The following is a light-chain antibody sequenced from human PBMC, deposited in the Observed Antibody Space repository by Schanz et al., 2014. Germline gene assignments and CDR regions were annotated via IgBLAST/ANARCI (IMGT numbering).Light chain of an antibody. CDR3: QQFYSSVT. Sequence: DIPMTQSPPSLSASVGDRVTIACRASQSISTYVNWYQHKVGEAPRLLIYAVSTLQSGVQPRFSGGGSVEDFTLTISSLQPDDFATYYCQQFYSSVTFGPGTKVDV. J-gene: IGKJ3*01. V-gene: IGKV1-39*01. CDR2: AVS. CDR1: QSISTY.